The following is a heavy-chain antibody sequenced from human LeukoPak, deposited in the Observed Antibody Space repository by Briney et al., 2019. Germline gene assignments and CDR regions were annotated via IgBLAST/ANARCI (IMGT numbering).Heavy chain of an antibody. D-gene: IGHD6-19*01. CDR3: AKEPGIAVAGSLGRSPFDP. CDR2: ISWNSGSI. CDR1: GFTFDDYA. J-gene: IGHJ5*02. V-gene: IGHV3-9*01. Sequence: GGSLRLSCAASGFTFDDYAMHWVRHAPGKGLEWVSGISWNSGSIGYADSVKGRFTISRDNAKNSLYLQMDSLRAEDTALYYCAKEPGIAVAGSLGRSPFDPWGQGTLVTVSS.